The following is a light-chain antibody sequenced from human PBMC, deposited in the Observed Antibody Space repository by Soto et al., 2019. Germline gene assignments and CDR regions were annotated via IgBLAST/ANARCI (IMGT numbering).Light chain of an antibody. CDR3: CSYAGSPYV. J-gene: IGLJ1*01. CDR2: DVS. CDR1: SSDVGGYNY. Sequence: QSVLTQPRSVSGSPGQSVTISCTGTSSDVGGYNYVSWYQHHPGKAPKLMIYDVSRRPSGVPDRFSGSKSGNTASLTISGLQAADEADYFCCSYAGSPYVFGSGTKVTVL. V-gene: IGLV2-11*01.